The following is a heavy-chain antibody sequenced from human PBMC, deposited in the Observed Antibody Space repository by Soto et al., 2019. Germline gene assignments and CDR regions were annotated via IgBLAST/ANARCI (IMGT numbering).Heavy chain of an antibody. CDR2: IKQDGSEK. CDR3: ARADFWSGYLNYYYYYGMDV. D-gene: IGHD3-3*01. CDR1: GFTFSSYW. V-gene: IGHV3-7*05. Sequence: GGSLRLSCAASGFTFSSYWMSWVRQAPGKGLEWVANIKQDGSEKYYVDSVKGRFTISRDNAKNSLYLQMNSLRAEDTAVYYCARADFWSGYLNYYYYYGMDVWGQGTTVTVSS. J-gene: IGHJ6*02.